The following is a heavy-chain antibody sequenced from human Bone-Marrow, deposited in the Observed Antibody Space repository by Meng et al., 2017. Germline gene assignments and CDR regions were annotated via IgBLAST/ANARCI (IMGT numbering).Heavy chain of an antibody. J-gene: IGHJ6*02. CDR1: GYTFTSYD. V-gene: IGHV1-8*01. Sequence: ASVKVSCKASGYTFTSYDINWVRQATGQELEWMGWMNPNSGNTGYAQKFQGRVTMTRNTSISTAYMELSSLRSEDTAVYYCARVYSSYYDILTGYYRYYYYYGMDVWGQGTTVTVSS. CDR3: ARVYSSYYDILTGYYRYYYYYGMDV. D-gene: IGHD3-9*01. CDR2: MNPNSGNT.